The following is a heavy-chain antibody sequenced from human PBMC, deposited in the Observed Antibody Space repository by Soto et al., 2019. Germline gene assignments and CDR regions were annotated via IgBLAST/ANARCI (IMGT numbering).Heavy chain of an antibody. J-gene: IGHJ4*02. V-gene: IGHV4-30-4*01. CDR3: ARVGIAAAGPVDY. Sequence: TSETLSLTCTVSGGSISSDDYYWSWIRQPPGKGLEWIGYIYYSGSTYYNPSLKSRVTISVDTSKNQFSMKLSSVTAADTAVYYCARVGIAAAGPVDYWGQGTLVTVSS. D-gene: IGHD6-13*01. CDR2: IYYSGST. CDR1: GGSISSDDYY.